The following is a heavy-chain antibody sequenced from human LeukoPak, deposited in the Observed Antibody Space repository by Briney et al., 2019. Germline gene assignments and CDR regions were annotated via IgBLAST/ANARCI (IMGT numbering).Heavy chain of an antibody. V-gene: IGHV6-1*01. CDR2: TYYRSKWYN. D-gene: IGHD2-15*01. CDR1: XDSVSSNSAA. Sequence: SQTLSLTCXXXXDSVSSNSAAWNWIRQSPSRGLEWLGRTYYRSKWYNDYAVSVKSRITINPDTSKNQFSLQLNSVTPEDTAVYYCAREYCSGGSCHNNYFDYWGQGTLVTVSS. J-gene: IGHJ4*02. CDR3: AREYCSGGSCHNNYFDY.